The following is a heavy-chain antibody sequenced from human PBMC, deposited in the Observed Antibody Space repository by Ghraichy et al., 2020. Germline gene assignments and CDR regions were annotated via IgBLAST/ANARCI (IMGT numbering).Heavy chain of an antibody. Sequence: GESLNISCAASGFIFSRFGMHWVRRAPGKGLEWLATIWYDGSQISYGDSVRGRFTISRDNSENTLYLQMRSLRTEDTGVYYCARDVTGRTQYYGMDDWGRGTTVSVSS. CDR1: GFIFSRFG. J-gene: IGHJ6*02. CDR2: IWYDGSQI. CDR3: ARDVTGRTQYYGMDD. V-gene: IGHV3-33*08. D-gene: IGHD1/OR15-1a*01.